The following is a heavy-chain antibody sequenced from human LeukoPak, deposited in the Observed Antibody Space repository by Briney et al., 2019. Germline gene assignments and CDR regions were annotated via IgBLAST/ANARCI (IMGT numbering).Heavy chain of an antibody. CDR2: IIPILGIA. V-gene: IGHV1-69*04. J-gene: IGHJ6*03. CDR3: ARVRDYTGYYYYMDV. CDR1: GGTFSSYA. D-gene: IGHD2-2*02. Sequence: GASVKVSCKASGGTFSSYAISWVRQAPGQGLEWMGRIIPILGIANYAQKFQGRVTITADKSTSTAYMELSSLRSEDTAVYYCARVRDYTGYYYYMDVWGKGTTVTVSS.